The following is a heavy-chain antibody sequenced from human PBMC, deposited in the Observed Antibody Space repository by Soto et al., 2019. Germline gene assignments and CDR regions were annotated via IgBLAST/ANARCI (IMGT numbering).Heavy chain of an antibody. V-gene: IGHV3-23*01. J-gene: IGHJ4*02. CDR2: ISATGGGT. Sequence: SLRLSCAASGLKFSNYAMSWVRQAPGKGLEWVSLISATGGGTYYADSVKGRFTISRDNSHNTLYLQVHSLTAEDTAVYYCAKDRRAGGNSAFYFDFWGQGAQVTVS. D-gene: IGHD3-16*01. CDR3: AKDRRAGGNSAFYFDF. CDR1: GLKFSNYA.